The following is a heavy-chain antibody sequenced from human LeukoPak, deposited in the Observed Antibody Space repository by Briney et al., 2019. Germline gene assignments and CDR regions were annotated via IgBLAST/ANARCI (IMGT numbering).Heavy chain of an antibody. CDR3: ASGSAGSGGDAFDI. D-gene: IGHD3-10*01. CDR1: GGTFSSYA. V-gene: IGHV1-69*13. CDR2: IIPIFGTA. J-gene: IGHJ3*02. Sequence: SVXXXCXXSGGTFSSYAISWVRQAPGQGLEWMGGIIPIFGTANYAQKFQGRVTITADESTSTAYMELSSLRSEDTAVYYCASGSAGSGGDAFDIWGQGTMVTVSS.